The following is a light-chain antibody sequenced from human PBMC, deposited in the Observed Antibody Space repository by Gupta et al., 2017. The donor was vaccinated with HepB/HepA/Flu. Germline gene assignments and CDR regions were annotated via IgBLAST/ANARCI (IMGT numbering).Light chain of an antibody. CDR1: KLGDKY. Sequence: SPELTPPPPLSVSPGPTASTTCSGDKLGDKYACWYQQKPGQSPVLVIYQDSKRPSGIPERFSGSNSGNTATLTISGTQAMDEADYYCQAWDSSTANVFGTGTKVTVL. J-gene: IGLJ1*01. V-gene: IGLV3-1*01. CDR2: QDS. CDR3: QAWDSSTANV.